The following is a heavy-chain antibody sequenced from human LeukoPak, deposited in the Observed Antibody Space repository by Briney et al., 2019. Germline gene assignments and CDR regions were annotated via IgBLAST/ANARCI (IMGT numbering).Heavy chain of an antibody. Sequence: PGGSLRLSCAASGFTFDDYAMHWVRQAPGNGLEWVSGISWNSGSIGYADSVKGRFTISRDNAKNSLYLQMNSLRAEDTALYYCAKDNYDFWSGSYGMDVWGQGTTVTVSS. V-gene: IGHV3-9*01. CDR1: GFTFDDYA. CDR3: AKDNYDFWSGSYGMDV. J-gene: IGHJ6*02. D-gene: IGHD3-3*01. CDR2: ISWNSGSI.